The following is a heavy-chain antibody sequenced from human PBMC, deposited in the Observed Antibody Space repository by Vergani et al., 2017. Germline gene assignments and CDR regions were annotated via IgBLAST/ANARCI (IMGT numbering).Heavy chain of an antibody. J-gene: IGHJ4*02. V-gene: IGHV4-30-4*08. CDR3: ARARGDSSGWYFYLDY. CDR1: GGSISSGDYY. CDR2: IYYSGST. Sequence: PLPESGPGLVKPSQTLSLPCTVSGGSISSGDYYWSWIRQPPGKGLDWIGYIYYSGSTYYNPSLKSRVTISVDTSKNQFSLKLSSVTAADTAVYYCARARGDSSGWYFYLDYWGQGTLVTVSS. D-gene: IGHD6-19*01.